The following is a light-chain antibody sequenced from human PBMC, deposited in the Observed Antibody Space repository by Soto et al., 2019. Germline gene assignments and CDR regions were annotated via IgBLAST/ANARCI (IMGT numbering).Light chain of an antibody. CDR1: QCISSY. V-gene: IGKV1D-8*01. CDR3: QQYYSFPPT. CDR2: AAS. Sequence: IWMTQSPSLLSASTGDRVTISCRMSQCISSYSAWYPQKPGKAPELLIYAASNLQSWVPPRFSGSGSGTDFTLTISCLQSEDFATYYCQQYYSFPPTFGKGTRLEIK. J-gene: IGKJ5*01.